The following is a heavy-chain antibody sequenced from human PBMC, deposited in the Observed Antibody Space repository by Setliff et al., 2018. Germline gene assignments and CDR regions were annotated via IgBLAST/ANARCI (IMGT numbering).Heavy chain of an antibody. CDR3: ARGGQLSPFDY. Sequence: ASVKVSCKASGYTFTNYGISWVRQAPGQGLAWMGWITTYNGDTNYAQKLQGRVTMTTDTSTSTAYMELRSLRSDDTAVYYCARGGQLSPFDYWGQGTLVTVSS. CDR2: ITTYNGDT. V-gene: IGHV1-18*01. D-gene: IGHD2-15*01. CDR1: GYTFTNYG. J-gene: IGHJ4*02.